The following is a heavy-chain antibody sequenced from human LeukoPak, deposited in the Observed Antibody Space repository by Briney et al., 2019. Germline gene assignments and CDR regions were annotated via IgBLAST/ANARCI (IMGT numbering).Heavy chain of an antibody. D-gene: IGHD4-17*01. V-gene: IGHV3-30*04. J-gene: IGHJ3*02. CDR1: GFTFRSYA. CDR3: ARARNTVTTGDAFDI. Sequence: PGGPLRLSCAASGFTFRSYAMHWVRQAPGKGLEWVSVISYDGSNKYYADSVKGRFTIFRDSSKNTLFLQMNSLRAEDTAMYYCARARNTVTTGDAFDIWGQGTMVTISS. CDR2: ISYDGSNK.